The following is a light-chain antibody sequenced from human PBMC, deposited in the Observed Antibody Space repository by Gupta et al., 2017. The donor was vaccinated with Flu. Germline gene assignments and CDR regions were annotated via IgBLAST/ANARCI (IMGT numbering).Light chain of an antibody. CDR3: QQKIKSPVT. CDR1: HRIKNNY. V-gene: IGKV3-20*01. CDR2: VAS. Sequence: DTPCLSPAERGTLSRRLRHRIKNNYVDWYQQKPGQSPRLLIYVASSRATGVPDRFSGSGSGTDFTLTISRLEPEDFAVYYCQQKIKSPVTFGRGTKVEI. J-gene: IGKJ4*02.